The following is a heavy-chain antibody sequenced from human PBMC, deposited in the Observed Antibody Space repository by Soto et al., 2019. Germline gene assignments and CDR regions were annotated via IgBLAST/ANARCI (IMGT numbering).Heavy chain of an antibody. CDR2: IFSNDEK. D-gene: IGHD3-22*01. Sequence: QVTLKESGPVLVKPTETLTLTCTVSGFSLINTRLGVSWIRQPPGKALEWLGHIFSNDEKAYSTSLKSRLTISKDTSKTQVVLTMINMDPVDTATYYCARIPKDTSGSYWYYFANWGQGSLVIVSS. CDR1: GFSLINTRLG. J-gene: IGHJ4*02. CDR3: ARIPKDTSGSYWYYFAN. V-gene: IGHV2-26*01.